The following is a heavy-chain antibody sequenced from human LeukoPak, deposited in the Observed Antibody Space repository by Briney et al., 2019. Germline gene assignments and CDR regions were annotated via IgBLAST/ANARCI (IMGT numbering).Heavy chain of an antibody. CDR3: AREAYCSSTSCYDLIGYYYGMDV. CDR2: INPNSGGT. Sequence: ASVTVSYRASGYTFTVYYMHWVRRAPGQGREGMGWINPNSGGTNYTQKFQGRVTMTRDTSISTAYMELSRLRSDDTAVYYCAREAYCSSTSCYDLIGYYYGMDVWGQGTTVTVSS. CDR1: GYTFTVYY. V-gene: IGHV1-2*02. D-gene: IGHD2-2*01. J-gene: IGHJ6*02.